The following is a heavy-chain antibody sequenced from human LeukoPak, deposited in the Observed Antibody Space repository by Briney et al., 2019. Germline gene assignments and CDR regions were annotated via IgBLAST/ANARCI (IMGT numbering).Heavy chain of an antibody. Sequence: ASVKVSCKASGGTVSSYASSWVRQAPGQGLEWSGRIIPILGIANYAQKFQGRVTITADKSTSTAYMELSSLRSEDTAVYYCAREHYYGSGSYYGNWFDPWGQGTLVTVSS. D-gene: IGHD3-10*01. CDR2: IIPILGIA. CDR3: AREHYYGSGSYYGNWFDP. V-gene: IGHV1-69*04. CDR1: GGTVSSYA. J-gene: IGHJ5*02.